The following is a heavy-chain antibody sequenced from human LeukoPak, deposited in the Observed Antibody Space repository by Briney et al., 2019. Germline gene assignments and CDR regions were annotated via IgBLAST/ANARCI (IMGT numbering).Heavy chain of an antibody. Sequence: TGGSLRLSCAASGFSLSTYAMSWVRQIPGKGLEWVSAISGSDPGTYYADSVKGRFTISRVNSRNTLYLQMNRLRVEDTAVYYCAKGSRGSCRGAYCYSFDNWGQGAVVTVSS. D-gene: IGHD2-21*02. CDR2: ISGSDPGT. CDR3: AKGSRGSCRGAYCYSFDN. J-gene: IGHJ4*02. CDR1: GFSLSTYA. V-gene: IGHV3-23*01.